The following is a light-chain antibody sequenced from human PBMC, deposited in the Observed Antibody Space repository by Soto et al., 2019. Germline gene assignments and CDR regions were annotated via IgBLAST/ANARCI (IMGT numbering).Light chain of an antibody. CDR2: EVS. J-gene: IGLJ1*01. V-gene: IGLV2-8*01. CDR1: SSGVGGYNY. CDR3: SSYAGSNNHV. Sequence: QSVLTQPPSASGSPGQSVTISCTGTSSGVGGYNYVSWYQQHPGKAPKLMIYEVSKWPSGVPDRFSGSKSGNTASLTVSGLQAEDEADYYCSSYAGSNNHVFGTGTKVTVL.